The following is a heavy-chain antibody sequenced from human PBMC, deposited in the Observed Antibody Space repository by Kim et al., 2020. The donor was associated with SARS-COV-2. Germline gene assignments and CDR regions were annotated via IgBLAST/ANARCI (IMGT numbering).Heavy chain of an antibody. CDR1: GFTFSNYA. Sequence: GGSLRLSCAASGFTFSNYAMHWVRQAPGKGLEWVAVISYDGSNKYYADSVKGRFTISRDNSKNTLFLQMNSLRAEDTAVYYCARALGIVVVLAATAWWGPGFDYWGQGTLVTVSS. CDR2: ISYDGSNK. CDR3: ARALGIVVVLAATAWWGPGFDY. J-gene: IGHJ4*02. V-gene: IGHV3-30*04. D-gene: IGHD2-15*01.